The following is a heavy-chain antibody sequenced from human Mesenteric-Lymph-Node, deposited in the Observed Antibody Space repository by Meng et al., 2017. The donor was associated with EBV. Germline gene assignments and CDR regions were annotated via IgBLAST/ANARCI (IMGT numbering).Heavy chain of an antibody. V-gene: IGHV4-4*02. CDR2: IYHTGST. CDR3: ASGVPGD. CDR1: GVSISRTHW. D-gene: IGHD1-1*01. J-gene: IGHJ4*02. Sequence: QEELQGSGPGRVKPSGTLSLTWDVIGVSISRTHWGGWVRQAPGKGLEWIGEIYHTGSTNYNPSLKSRVAISIDESKNQFSLNLTSVTAADTAVYYCASGVPGDWGQGTLVTVSS.